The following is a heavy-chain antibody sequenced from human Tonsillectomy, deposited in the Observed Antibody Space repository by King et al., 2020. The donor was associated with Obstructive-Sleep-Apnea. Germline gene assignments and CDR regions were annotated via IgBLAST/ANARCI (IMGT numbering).Heavy chain of an antibody. CDR2: IESKTDGGTT. J-gene: IGHJ5*02. D-gene: IGHD6-13*01. CDR1: GFTFSNAW. CDR3: TTGLAAAGTGWFDP. Sequence: VQLVESGGGLVKPGGSLRLSCAAFGFTFSNAWMSWVRQAPGKGLEWVGRIESKTDGGTTDYAAPVKGRFTISRDDSINTLYLQMNSLKTEDTAFYYCTTGLAAAGTGWFDPWGQGTLVTVSS. V-gene: IGHV3-15*04.